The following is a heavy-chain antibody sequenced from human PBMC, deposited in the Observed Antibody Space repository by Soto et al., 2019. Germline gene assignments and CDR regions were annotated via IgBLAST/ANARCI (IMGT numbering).Heavy chain of an antibody. D-gene: IGHD6-6*01. CDR1: GYTFTGYY. CDR3: AREYSSSSHYYYYGMDV. V-gene: IGHV1-2*02. J-gene: IGHJ6*02. Sequence: ASVKVSCKASGYTFTGYYIHWVRQAPGQGLEWMGWINPNSGGTNYAQKFQGRVTMTRDTSISTAYMELSRLRSDDTAVYYCAREYSSSSHYYYYGMDVWGQGTTVTVSS. CDR2: INPNSGGT.